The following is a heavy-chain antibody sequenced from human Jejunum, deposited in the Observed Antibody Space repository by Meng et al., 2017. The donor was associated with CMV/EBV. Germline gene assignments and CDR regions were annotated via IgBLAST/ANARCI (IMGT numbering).Heavy chain of an antibody. J-gene: IGHJ6*02. V-gene: IGHV1-8*01. CDR2: MNPKNGNK. D-gene: IGHD2-15*01. CDR3: ASHQQFCSGGSCYSLGYYYGMDV. Sequence: NWVRKATGKGSERMGWMNPKNGNKGYEQKYQGRLTKKWNNYTSTEYMELSSLRSEDTAIYYCASHQQFCSGGSCYSLGYYYGMDVWGQGTTVTVSS.